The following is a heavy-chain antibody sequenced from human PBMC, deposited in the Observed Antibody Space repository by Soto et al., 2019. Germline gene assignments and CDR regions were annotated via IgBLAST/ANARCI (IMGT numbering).Heavy chain of an antibody. V-gene: IGHV4-59*01. CDR2: LDYSGTT. CDR1: GGSISSYY. CDR3: ARDSFPPYSSSSKGFDY. D-gene: IGHD6-6*01. Sequence: SETLSLTCTVSGGSISSYYWHWIRQSPGKGLEWIASLDYSGTTNYNPSLKSRITTSVDPSKKQFSLKMRSVTAADTAVYYCARDSFPPYSSSSKGFDYWGQGSLVTVSS. J-gene: IGHJ4*02.